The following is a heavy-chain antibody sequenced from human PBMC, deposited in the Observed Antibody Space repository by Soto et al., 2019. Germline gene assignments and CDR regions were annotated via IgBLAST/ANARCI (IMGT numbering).Heavy chain of an antibody. J-gene: IGHJ4*02. CDR3: ASRADYGDIRGY. D-gene: IGHD4-17*01. V-gene: IGHV3-74*01. CDR1: GFIFNNYW. Sequence: GGSLRLSCAASGFIFNNYWMHWVRQAPGKGLVWVSRINKDGSGTNYADSVRGRFTISRDNAENTLFLQMNSLRVEDTAVYYCASRADYGDIRGYWGPGTLVTVS. CDR2: INKDGSGT.